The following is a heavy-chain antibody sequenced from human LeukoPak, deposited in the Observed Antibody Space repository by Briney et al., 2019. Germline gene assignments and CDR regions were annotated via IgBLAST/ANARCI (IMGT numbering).Heavy chain of an antibody. CDR2: INHSGST. J-gene: IGHJ6*03. D-gene: IGHD3-10*01. CDR1: GGSFSGSY. V-gene: IGHV4-34*01. CDR3: ASVRRGFGESSKYYSYYYMDV. Sequence: SETLSLTCAVYGGSFSGSYWSWIRQPPGKGLEWIGEINHSGSTNYNPSLKSRVTISVDTSKNQVSLKLSAVTAADTAVYFCASVRRGFGESSKYYSYYYMDVWGNGTTVTISS.